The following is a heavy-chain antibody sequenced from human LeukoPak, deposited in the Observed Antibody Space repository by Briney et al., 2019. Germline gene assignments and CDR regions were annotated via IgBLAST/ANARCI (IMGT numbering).Heavy chain of an antibody. D-gene: IGHD3-10*01. CDR3: ANQYLGDYYGSGSYYTRGGYYFDY. V-gene: IGHV4-39*01. J-gene: IGHJ4*02. CDR2: IYYSGST. Sequence: AETLSLTCTVSGGSISSSSYYWGWIRQPPGKGLEWIGSIYYSGSTYYNPSLKRRFTISVYTTKNKFYLQLCALTAEDTGVYYCANQYLGDYYGSGSYYTRGGYYFDYWGQGTLVTVSS. CDR1: GGSISSSSYY.